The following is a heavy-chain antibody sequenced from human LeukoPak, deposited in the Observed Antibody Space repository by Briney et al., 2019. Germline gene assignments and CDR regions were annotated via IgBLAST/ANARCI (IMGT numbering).Heavy chain of an antibody. CDR2: ISYDGSNK. D-gene: IGHD6-19*01. V-gene: IGHV3-30*01. Sequence: GRSLRLSCAASGFTFSSNAMHWVRQAPGQGLEWVAVISYDGSNKYYADSVKGRFTISRDNSKNTLYLQMNSLRGEDTAGYYCARETGIAVAGILQHYFDYWGQGTLVSVSS. CDR3: ARETGIAVAGILQHYFDY. CDR1: GFTFSSNA. J-gene: IGHJ4*02.